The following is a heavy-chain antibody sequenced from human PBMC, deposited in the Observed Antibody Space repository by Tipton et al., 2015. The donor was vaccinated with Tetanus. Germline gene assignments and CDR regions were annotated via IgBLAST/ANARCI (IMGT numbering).Heavy chain of an antibody. CDR1: GYTLIDYF. J-gene: IGHJ2*01. CDR3: ARLWGIKRYFDV. CDR2: LNPNCVGT. Sequence: QLVQSGGEVKKPGASVKVSCKASGYTLIDYFIHWVRQAPGQGLEWVGWLNPNCVGTRYAKKFQGRVTMTRDTSTGTAFMELNGLKSDGTAVCYCARLWGIKRYFDVWGRGSLVTVAS. V-gene: IGHV1-2*02. D-gene: IGHD3-16*01.